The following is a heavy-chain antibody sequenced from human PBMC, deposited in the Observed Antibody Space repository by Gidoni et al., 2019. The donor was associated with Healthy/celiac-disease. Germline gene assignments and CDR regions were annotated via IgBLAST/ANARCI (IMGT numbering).Heavy chain of an antibody. CDR1: GYTFPSYY. Sequence: QVQLVQSGAEVKKPGASVQVSCKASGYTFPSYYMHWGRQDPGQGLEWMGIINPRGGSKRYAQKFKGRVNMIRDTSTRTVYMELSSLRSEDTAVYYCARDTALDSSGYYSDYWGQGTLVTVSS. J-gene: IGHJ4*02. CDR3: ARDTALDSSGYYSDY. CDR2: INPRGGSK. D-gene: IGHD3-22*01. V-gene: IGHV1-46*01.